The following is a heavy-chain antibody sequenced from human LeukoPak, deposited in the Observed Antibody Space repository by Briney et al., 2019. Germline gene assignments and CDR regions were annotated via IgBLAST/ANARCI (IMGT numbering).Heavy chain of an antibody. CDR3: ARHISDCGGDCPFDY. J-gene: IGHJ4*02. CDR1: GYRFTSYW. Sequence: GESLKISCKGSGYRFTSYWIGGVRQMRGKGLEWMAMIYPGDSDTRYSPSFEGQVTISADKSIATAYLQWSGLKASDTAMYYCARHISDCGGDCPFDYWGQGTLVTVSS. CDR2: IYPGDSDT. V-gene: IGHV5-51*01. D-gene: IGHD2-21*02.